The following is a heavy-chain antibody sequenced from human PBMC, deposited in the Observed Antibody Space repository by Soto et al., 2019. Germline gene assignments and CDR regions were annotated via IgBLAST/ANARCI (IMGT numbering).Heavy chain of an antibody. CDR3: ARDGAFGELNYYYYMDV. CDR1: GGTFSSYA. Sequence: QVQLVQSGAEVKKPGSSVKVSCTASGGTFSSYAISWVRQAPGQGLEWMGGIIPIFGTANYAQKFQGRVTITADESTSTTYMELGSLRSEDTAVYYCARDGAFGELNYYYYMDVWGKGTTVTVSS. D-gene: IGHD3-10*01. V-gene: IGHV1-69*01. J-gene: IGHJ6*03. CDR2: IIPIFGTA.